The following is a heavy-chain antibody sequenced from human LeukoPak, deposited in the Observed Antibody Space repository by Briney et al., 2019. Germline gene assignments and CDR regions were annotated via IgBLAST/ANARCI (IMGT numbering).Heavy chain of an antibody. D-gene: IGHD6-13*01. V-gene: IGHV3-66*01. Sequence: GGSLRLSCAASGFTVSTNYMSWVRRAPGKGLEWVSLIYSGGSTCYADSVKGRFTISRDNSKNTLYLQMNSLRAEDTAVYYCARDRGPGGKIAATGTIFDYWGREPLVTVPS. CDR1: GFTVSTNY. CDR3: ARDRGPGGKIAATGTIFDY. CDR2: IYSGGST. J-gene: IGHJ4*02.